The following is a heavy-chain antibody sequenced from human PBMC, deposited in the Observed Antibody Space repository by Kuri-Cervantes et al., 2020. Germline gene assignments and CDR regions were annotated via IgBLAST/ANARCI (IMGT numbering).Heavy chain of an antibody. D-gene: IGHD3-9*01. CDR3: ARGGLDILTDYYIRWFDP. Sequence: ASVKVSCKASGYTFTSYDINWVRQATGQGLEWMGWMNPNSGNTGYAQKFQGRVTMTRNTSISTAYMELSSLRSEDTAVYYCARGGLDILTDYYIRWFDPWGQGTLVTVSS. CDR1: GYTFTSYD. J-gene: IGHJ5*02. V-gene: IGHV1-8*01. CDR2: MNPNSGNT.